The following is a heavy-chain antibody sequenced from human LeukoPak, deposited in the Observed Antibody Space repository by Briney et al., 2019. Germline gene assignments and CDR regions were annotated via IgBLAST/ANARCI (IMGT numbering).Heavy chain of an antibody. V-gene: IGHV4-59*01. Sequence: SETLSLTCTVSGGSISSYYRTWIRQPPGKGLEWIGYIYYSGSTNYNPSLKSRVTISVDTSKNQFSLKLTSVTAVDTAVYYCARGVNSGYFDYCGQGTLVTVSS. D-gene: IGHD1-26*01. J-gene: IGHJ4*02. CDR1: GGSISSYY. CDR3: ARGVNSGYFDY. CDR2: IYYSGST.